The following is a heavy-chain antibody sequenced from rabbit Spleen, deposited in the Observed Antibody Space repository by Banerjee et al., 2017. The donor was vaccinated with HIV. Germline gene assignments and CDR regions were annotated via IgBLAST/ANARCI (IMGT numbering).Heavy chain of an antibody. CDR1: GFTISNYW. V-gene: IGHV1S7*01. CDR2: IYPTTDTT. D-gene: IGHD1-1*01. Sequence: HLEESGGRLVQPGGSLTLSCKASGFTISNYWMNWVRQAPGKGLEWIGIIYPTTDTTYYASWVNGRFTISSDNAQKTVYLQMNSLTAADTATYFCAREDVGGSIILWGPGTLVTVS. J-gene: IGHJ4*01. CDR3: AREDVGGSIIL.